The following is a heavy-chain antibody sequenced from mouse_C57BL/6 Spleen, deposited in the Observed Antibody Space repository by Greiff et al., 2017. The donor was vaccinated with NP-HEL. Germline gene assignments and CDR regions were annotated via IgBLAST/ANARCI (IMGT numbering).Heavy chain of an antibody. CDR3: ARGDYGSSYNYFDV. CDR1: GYAFSSYW. Sequence: QVQLQQSGAELVKPGASVKISCKASGYAFSSYWMNWVKQRPGKGLEWIGQIYPGDGDTNYNGKFKGKATLTADKSSSTAYMQLSSLTSEDSAVYFCARGDYGSSYNYFDVWGTGTTVTVSS. J-gene: IGHJ1*03. CDR2: IYPGDGDT. D-gene: IGHD1-1*01. V-gene: IGHV1-80*01.